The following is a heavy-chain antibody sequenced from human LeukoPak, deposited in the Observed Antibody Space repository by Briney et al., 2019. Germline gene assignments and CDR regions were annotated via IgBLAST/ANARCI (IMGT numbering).Heavy chain of an antibody. D-gene: IGHD3-10*01. CDR3: AKTGGDSVLYYYSMDV. CDR2: IQYDGSNK. CDR1: GFTLTSYG. Sequence: PGGSLRLSCAASGFTLTSYGMHWVRQAPGKGLEWVAFIQYDGSNKNYADSVKGRFTISRDYSKNTLYLQMNSLRAEDTAVYYCAKTGGDSVLYYYSMDVWGKGTTVTVSS. V-gene: IGHV3-30*02. J-gene: IGHJ6*03.